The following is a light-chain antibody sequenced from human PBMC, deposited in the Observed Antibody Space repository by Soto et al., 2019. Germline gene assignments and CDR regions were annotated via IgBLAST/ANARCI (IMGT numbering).Light chain of an antibody. CDR3: QQYTRWLRP. Sequence: PDTLSVSPGERAILSCRASQSVSSNLAWYQQKPGQAPRLLIYGASTRPIGIPARFSGTGSETEFTLTISSLQSEDFAGYSSQQYTRWLRPFGQGSKVDIK. CDR2: GAS. CDR1: QSVSSN. J-gene: IGKJ1*01. V-gene: IGKV3-15*01.